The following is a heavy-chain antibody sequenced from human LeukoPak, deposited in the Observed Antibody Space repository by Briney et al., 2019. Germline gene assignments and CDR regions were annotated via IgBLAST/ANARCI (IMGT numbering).Heavy chain of an antibody. D-gene: IGHD4-11*01. Sequence: ASETLSLTCTVSGGSISSGGYYWSWIRQPPGKGLEWIGYIYHSGSTYYNPSLKSRVTISVDRSKNQFSLKLSSVTAADTAVHYCARDRPPDYSRYWYFDLWGRGTLVTVSS. CDR3: ARDRPPDYSRYWYFDL. J-gene: IGHJ2*01. CDR1: GGSISSGGYY. V-gene: IGHV4-30-2*01. CDR2: IYHSGST.